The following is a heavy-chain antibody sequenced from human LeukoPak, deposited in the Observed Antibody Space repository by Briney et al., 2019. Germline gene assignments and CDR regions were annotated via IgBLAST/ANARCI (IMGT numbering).Heavy chain of an antibody. D-gene: IGHD3-3*02. CDR1: GFTFSSYW. CDR2: INSDGSST. Sequence: GGSLRLSCAASGFTFSSYWMHWVRQAPGKGLVWVSRINSDGSSTTYADPVKGRFAISRDNAKNTLFLQMNSLSPEDTAVYYCARDRSIEDAFDIWGQGTMDTVSS. V-gene: IGHV3-74*03. J-gene: IGHJ3*02. CDR3: ARDRSIEDAFDI.